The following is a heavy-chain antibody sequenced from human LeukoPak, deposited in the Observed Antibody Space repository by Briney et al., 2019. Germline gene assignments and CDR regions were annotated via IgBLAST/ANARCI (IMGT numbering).Heavy chain of an antibody. Sequence: SETLSLTCTVSGGSLSSGGYYWSWLRQHPGKGLEWIGYIYYSGSTYYNPSLKSRVTISVDTSKNQFSLKLSSVTAADTAVYYCANLMAGSSWYYFQHWGQGTLVTVSS. CDR1: GGSLSSGGYY. CDR3: ANLMAGSSWYYFQH. J-gene: IGHJ1*01. D-gene: IGHD6-13*01. V-gene: IGHV4-31*03. CDR2: IYYSGST.